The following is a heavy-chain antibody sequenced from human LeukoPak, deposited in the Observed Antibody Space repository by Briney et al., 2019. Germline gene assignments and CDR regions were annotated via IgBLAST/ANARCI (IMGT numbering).Heavy chain of an antibody. V-gene: IGHV1-18*01. CDR2: ISAYNGNT. Sequence: ASVKVSCKASGGTFSSYAISWVRQAPGQGLEWMGWISAYNGNTNYAQKLQGRVTMTTDTSTSTAYMELRSLRSDDTAVYYCARASALELRSPQFDYWGQGTLVTVSS. D-gene: IGHD1-7*01. CDR1: GGTFSSYA. J-gene: IGHJ4*02. CDR3: ARASALELRSPQFDY.